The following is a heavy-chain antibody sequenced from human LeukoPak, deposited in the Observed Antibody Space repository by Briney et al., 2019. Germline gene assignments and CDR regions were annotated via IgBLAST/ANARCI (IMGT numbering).Heavy chain of an antibody. CDR3: ARLKGTYRPPLDI. V-gene: IGHV3-53*04. CDR1: GFTVSSNY. D-gene: IGHD1-14*01. CDR2: IFTGSST. J-gene: IGHJ3*02. Sequence: PGGSLRLSCAASGFTVSSNYMSWVRQAPGKGLELVSAIFTGSSTYYADSVKGRFTISRHSSKNTLYLQINSLSADDTAVYYCARLKGTYRPPLDIWGQGTMVTVSS.